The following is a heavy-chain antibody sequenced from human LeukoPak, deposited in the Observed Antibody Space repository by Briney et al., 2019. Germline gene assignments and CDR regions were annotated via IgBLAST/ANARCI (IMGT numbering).Heavy chain of an antibody. CDR3: ARGGGYSYGPFFDY. D-gene: IGHD5-18*01. Sequence: PSETLSLTCAVSGGSISSGGYSWSWIRQPPGKGLEWIGYIYHCGSTYYNPSLKSRVTISVDRSKNQFSLKLSSVTAADTAVYYCARGGGYSYGPFFDYWGQGTLVTVSS. CDR1: GGSISSGGYS. CDR2: IYHCGST. V-gene: IGHV4-30-2*01. J-gene: IGHJ4*02.